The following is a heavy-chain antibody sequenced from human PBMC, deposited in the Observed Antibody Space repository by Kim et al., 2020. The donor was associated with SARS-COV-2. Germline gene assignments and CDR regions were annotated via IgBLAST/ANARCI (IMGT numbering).Heavy chain of an antibody. J-gene: IGHJ6*02. CDR2: ISAYNGNT. CDR1: GYTFTSYG. V-gene: IGHV1-18*01. Sequence: ASVKVSCKASGYTFTSYGISWVRQAPGQGLEWMGWISAYNGNTNYAQKLQGRVTMTTDTSTSTAYMELRSLRSDDTAVYYCASVRSGSYYYYYGMDVWGQGTTVTVSS. D-gene: IGHD1-26*01. CDR3: ASVRSGSYYYYYGMDV.